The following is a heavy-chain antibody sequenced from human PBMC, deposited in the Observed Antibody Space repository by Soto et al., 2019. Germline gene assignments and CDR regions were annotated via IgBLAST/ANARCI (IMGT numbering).Heavy chain of an antibody. CDR2: IYYSGST. D-gene: IGHD2-15*01. J-gene: IGHJ4*02. V-gene: IGHV4-30-4*01. CDR3: ARVHCSGGSCYDDY. Sequence: SETLSLTCTVSGGSISSGDYYWSWIRQPPGKGLEWIGYIYYSGSTYYNPSLKSRVTISVDTSKNQFSLKLSSVTAADTAVYYCARVHCSGGSCYDDYWGQGTLVTVSS. CDR1: GGSISSGDYY.